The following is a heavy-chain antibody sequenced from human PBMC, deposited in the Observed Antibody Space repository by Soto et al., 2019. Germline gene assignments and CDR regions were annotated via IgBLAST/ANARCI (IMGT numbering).Heavy chain of an antibody. CDR1: GGSISSGGYY. CDR3: ARVYGSGSYYFDY. V-gene: IGHV4-31*03. Sequence: TSETLSLTSTVSGGSISSGGYYWSWIRQHPGKGLEWIGYIYYSGSTYYNPSLKSRVTISVDTSKNQFSLKLSSVTAADTAVYYCARVYGSGSYYFDYWGQGTLVPVSS. D-gene: IGHD3-10*01. J-gene: IGHJ4*02. CDR2: IYYSGST.